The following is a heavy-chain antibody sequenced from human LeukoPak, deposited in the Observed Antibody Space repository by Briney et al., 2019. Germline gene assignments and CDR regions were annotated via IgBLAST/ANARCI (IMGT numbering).Heavy chain of an antibody. J-gene: IGHJ4*02. CDR3: VKDAYDSGGYYYSPPDH. CDR2: ISYDGSNK. D-gene: IGHD3-22*01. V-gene: IGHV3-30-3*01. CDR1: GFTFSSYA. Sequence: GGSLRLSCAASGFTFSSYAMHWVRQAPGKGLEWVAVISYDGSNKYYADSVKGRFTISRDNSKSTLYLQMNSLGAEDTAVYYCVKDAYDSGGYYYSPPDHWGQGTLVTVSS.